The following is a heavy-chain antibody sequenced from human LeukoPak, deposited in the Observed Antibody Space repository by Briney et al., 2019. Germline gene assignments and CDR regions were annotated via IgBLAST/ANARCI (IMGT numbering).Heavy chain of an antibody. CDR3: AKLGGYCSSTACYTPPYYYYYGVDV. Sequence: GGSLRLSCAASGFTFSSYGVHWVRQAPGKGLDWVSTISGSGSSTYYADSVTGRFTISRDNSKNTLYLQMNSLTAEDTAVYYCAKLGGYCSSTACYTPPYYYYYGVDVWGQGTTVPVSS. J-gene: IGHJ6*02. D-gene: IGHD2-2*01. CDR1: GFTFSSYG. CDR2: ISGSGSST. V-gene: IGHV3-23*01.